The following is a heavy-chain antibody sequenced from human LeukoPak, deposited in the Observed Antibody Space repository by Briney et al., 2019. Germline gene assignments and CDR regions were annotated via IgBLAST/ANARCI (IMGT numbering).Heavy chain of an antibody. CDR3: ANNDFWSGYSYYFDY. CDR1: GGSISSYY. V-gene: IGHV4-59*01. CDR2: IYYSGST. Sequence: SETLSLTCTVSGGSISSYYWSWIRQPPGKGLEWIGYIYYSGSTNYNPSLKSRVTISVNTSKNQFSLKLSSVTAADTAVYYCANNDFWSGYSYYFDYWGQGTLVTVSS. J-gene: IGHJ4*02. D-gene: IGHD3-3*01.